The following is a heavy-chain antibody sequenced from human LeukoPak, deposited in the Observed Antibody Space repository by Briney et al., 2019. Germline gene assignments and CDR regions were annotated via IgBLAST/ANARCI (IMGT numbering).Heavy chain of an antibody. CDR3: ASLQNYYYMDV. CDR2: IAYSGST. Sequence: PSETLSLTCTVSSGSINSGTYYWSWIRQHPGKGLEWIRYIAYSGSTYYNPSLKSRLTISLDTSEKQFSLKLSSVNAADTAVYYCASLQNYYYMDVWGKGTTVTVSS. J-gene: IGHJ6*03. V-gene: IGHV4-31*03. CDR1: SGSINSGTYY.